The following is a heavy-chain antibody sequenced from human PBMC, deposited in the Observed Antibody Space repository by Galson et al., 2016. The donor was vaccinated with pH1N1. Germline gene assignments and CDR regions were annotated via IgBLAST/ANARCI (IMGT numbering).Heavy chain of an antibody. V-gene: IGHV3-48*01. J-gene: IGHJ6*02. D-gene: IGHD3-22*01. CDR3: ARVRIYSDSHYMDV. CDR2: ISGGSGTI. Sequence: SLRLSCAASGFTFSTYSMNWVRQAPGKALEWLSYISGGSGTIYYADSVKGRFTISRDNAKNSLYLQMNSLRAEDTAVYYCARVRIYSDSHYMDVWGQGTTVTVSS. CDR1: GFTFSTYS.